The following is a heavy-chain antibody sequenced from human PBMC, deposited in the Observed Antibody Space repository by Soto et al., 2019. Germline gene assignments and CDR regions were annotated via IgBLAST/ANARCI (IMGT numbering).Heavy chain of an antibody. CDR1: GFTFSSYG. V-gene: IGHV3-30*18. D-gene: IGHD4-4*01. CDR2: ISYDGSNK. J-gene: IGHJ4*02. CDR3: AKDGATVTTLWGGYFDY. Sequence: GGSLRLSCAASGFTFSSYGMHWVRQAPGKGLEWVAVISYDGSNKYYADSVKGRFTISRDNSKNTLYLQMNSLRAEDTAVYYCAKDGATVTTLWGGYFDYWGQGTLVTVSS.